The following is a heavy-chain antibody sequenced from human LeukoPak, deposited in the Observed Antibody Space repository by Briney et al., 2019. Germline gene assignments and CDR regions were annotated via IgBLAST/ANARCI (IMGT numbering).Heavy chain of an antibody. CDR2: MNPNSGNT. CDR3: ARDGHHYYDGSGQQSAAFDI. CDR1: GYTFTSYD. D-gene: IGHD3-22*01. V-gene: IGHV1-8*01. Sequence: GASVKVSCKASGYTFTSYDINWVRQATGQGLEWMGWMNPNSGNTGYAQKFQGRVTMTRNTSISTAYMELRRLRAEDTAVYYCARDGHHYYDGSGQQSAAFDIWGQGTMVTVSS. J-gene: IGHJ3*02.